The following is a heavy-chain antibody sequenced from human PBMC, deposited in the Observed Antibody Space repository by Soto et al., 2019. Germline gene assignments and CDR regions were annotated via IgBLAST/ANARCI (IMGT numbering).Heavy chain of an antibody. D-gene: IGHD1-7*01. J-gene: IGHJ4*02. V-gene: IGHV4-34*01. CDR3: ARGRNLPKLAPDY. CDR1: GGSFSGYY. CDR2: INHSGST. Sequence: SETLSLTCAVYGGSFSGYYWSWIRQPPGKGLEWIGEINHSGSTNYNPSLKSRVTISVDTSKNQFSLKLSSVTAADTAVYHCARGRNLPKLAPDYWGQGTLVTVSS.